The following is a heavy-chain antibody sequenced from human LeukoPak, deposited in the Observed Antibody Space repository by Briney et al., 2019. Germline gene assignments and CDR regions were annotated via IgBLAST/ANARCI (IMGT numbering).Heavy chain of an antibody. J-gene: IGHJ4*02. D-gene: IGHD5-12*01. V-gene: IGHV3-74*01. CDR1: GFTFSTYW. CDR2: IKSDGSST. Sequence: PGGSLRLSCAASGFTFSTYWMHWVRQAPGKGLVWVSHIKSDGSSTSYADSVKGRFTISSDNAKNTLYLQMNSLRAEDTAVYYCARDRGYTQDYWGQGTLVTVSS. CDR3: ARDRGYTQDY.